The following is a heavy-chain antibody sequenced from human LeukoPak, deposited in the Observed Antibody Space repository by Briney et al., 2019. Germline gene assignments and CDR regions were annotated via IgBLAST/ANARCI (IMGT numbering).Heavy chain of an antibody. V-gene: IGHV3-21*01. Sequence: GGSLRLSCAASGFTPSTFDMNWVRQAPGKGLEWVSSISTSSRYIYYRDSVKGRFTISRDDAKNSLYLQMNSLRVEDTAVYYCARADCSGSTCYLRRSWFDPWGQGTLVTVSS. D-gene: IGHD2-2*01. CDR1: GFTPSTFD. CDR2: ISTSSRYI. CDR3: ARADCSGSTCYLRRSWFDP. J-gene: IGHJ5*02.